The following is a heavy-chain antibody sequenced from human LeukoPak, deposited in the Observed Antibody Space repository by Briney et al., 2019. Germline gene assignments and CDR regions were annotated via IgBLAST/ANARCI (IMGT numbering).Heavy chain of an antibody. D-gene: IGHD4-11*01. V-gene: IGHV1-18*01. CDR1: GYTLTSYG. Sequence: ASVKVSCKASGYTLTSYGISWVRQAPGQGLEWMGWISAYNGNTNYAQKLQGRVTMTTDTSTSTAYMELRSLRSDDTAVYYCARIMTTVTTYYYYGMDVWGQGTTVTVSS. J-gene: IGHJ6*02. CDR2: ISAYNGNT. CDR3: ARIMTTVTTYYYYGMDV.